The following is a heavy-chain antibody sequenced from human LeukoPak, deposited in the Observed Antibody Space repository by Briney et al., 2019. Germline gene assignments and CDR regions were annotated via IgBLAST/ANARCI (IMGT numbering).Heavy chain of an antibody. CDR3: ARDGIAGKDYYYYMDV. V-gene: IGHV1-69*05. Sequence: APVKVSCKASGGTFSSYAISWVRQAPGQGLEWMGRIIPIFGTANYAQKFQGRVTITTDESTSTAYMELSSLRSEDTAVYYCARDGIAGKDYYYYMDVWGKGTTVTVSS. CDR1: GGTFSSYA. CDR2: IIPIFGTA. J-gene: IGHJ6*03. D-gene: IGHD6-13*01.